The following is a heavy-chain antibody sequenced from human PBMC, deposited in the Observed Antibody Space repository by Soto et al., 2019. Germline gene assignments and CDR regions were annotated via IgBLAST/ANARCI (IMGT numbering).Heavy chain of an antibody. V-gene: IGHV3-30*03. CDR2: ISYDGSNK. D-gene: IGHD2-15*01. Sequence: PGGSLRLSCAASGFIFSNYGMHWVRQVPGKGLEWVAVISYDGSNKYYADSVKGRFTISRDNSKNTLYLQMNSLRVEDTAVYYCARALTVVVQGFDYWGQGTLVTVS. CDR3: ARALTVVVQGFDY. J-gene: IGHJ4*02. CDR1: GFIFSNYG.